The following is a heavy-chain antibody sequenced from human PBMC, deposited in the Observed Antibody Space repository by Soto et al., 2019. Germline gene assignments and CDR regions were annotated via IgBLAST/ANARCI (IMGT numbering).Heavy chain of an antibody. CDR1: GFTFGDYA. CDR2: IRSKAYGGTT. Sequence: GGSLRLSCTASGFTFGDYAMSWVRQAPGKGLEWVGFIRSKAYGGTTEYAASVKGRFTISRDDSKSIAYLQMNSLKTEDTAVYYCTRDASFDVGATGDYYYYGMDVWGQGTTVTVSS. V-gene: IGHV3-49*04. D-gene: IGHD1-26*01. J-gene: IGHJ6*02. CDR3: TRDASFDVGATGDYYYYGMDV.